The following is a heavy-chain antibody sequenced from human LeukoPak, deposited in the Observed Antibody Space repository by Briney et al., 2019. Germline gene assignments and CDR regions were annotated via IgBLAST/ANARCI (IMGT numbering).Heavy chain of an antibody. CDR3: ARGEGSGYFFVAFDI. J-gene: IGHJ3*02. Sequence: PGGSLRLSCAASGFTFSHSAMSWVRQAPGKGLEWISTISGSGSDTNYADSVRGRLIISRDNSKNTLFLQMNSLRAADTAVYYCARGEGSGYFFVAFDIWGQGTMVTVSS. D-gene: IGHD3-22*01. CDR2: ISGSGSDT. CDR1: GFTFSHSA. V-gene: IGHV3-23*01.